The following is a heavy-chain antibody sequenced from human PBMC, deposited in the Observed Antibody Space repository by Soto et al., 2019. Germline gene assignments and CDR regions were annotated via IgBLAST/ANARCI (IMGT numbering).Heavy chain of an antibody. D-gene: IGHD2-8*02. V-gene: IGHV1-18*01. CDR1: AKTFTHYG. CDR2: ISGYNGNT. CDR3: AATGGNYFGLDV. J-gene: IGHJ6*02. Sequence: GASMKVSCKSSAKTFTHYGINWVRQAPGQGLEWMGWISGYNGNTKYAQKFQDRVTMTADTSTRTAFMEVRSLTSDDTGVYFCAATGGNYFGLDVWGQGTTVTVSS.